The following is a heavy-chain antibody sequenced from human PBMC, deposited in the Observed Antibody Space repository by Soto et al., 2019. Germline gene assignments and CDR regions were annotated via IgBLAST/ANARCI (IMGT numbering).Heavy chain of an antibody. Sequence: GXSVKVSCKASGYTFTNYGISWVRQAPGQGLEWMGWISAYNGNTDYAQKFQGRVTMTTDTSASTVYMELRSLRSEDTAVYFCARAERLSYYYAVDVWGQGTTVTVSS. J-gene: IGHJ6*02. CDR3: ARAERLSYYYAVDV. V-gene: IGHV1-18*01. CDR2: ISAYNGNT. CDR1: GYTFTNYG.